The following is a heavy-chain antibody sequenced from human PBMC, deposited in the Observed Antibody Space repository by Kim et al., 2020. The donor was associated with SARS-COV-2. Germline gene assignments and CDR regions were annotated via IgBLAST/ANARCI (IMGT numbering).Heavy chain of an antibody. V-gene: IGHV3-21*01. CDR3: ARDRAVDTARGNAFDI. CDR2: ISSSSSYI. D-gene: IGHD5-18*01. CDR1: GFTFSSYS. J-gene: IGHJ3*02. Sequence: GGSLRLSCAASGFTFSSYSMNWVRQAPGKGLEWVSSISSSSSYIYYADSVKGRFTISRDNAKNSLYLQMNSLRAEDTAVYYCARDRAVDTARGNAFDIWGQGTMVTVSS.